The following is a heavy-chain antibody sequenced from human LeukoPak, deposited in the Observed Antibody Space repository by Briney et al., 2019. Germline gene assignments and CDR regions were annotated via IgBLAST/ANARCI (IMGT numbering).Heavy chain of an antibody. CDR3: ARDGAPPGLYFDL. CDR2: IRMDGVEK. CDR1: GFTFSSYW. V-gene: IGHV3-7*01. D-gene: IGHD6-13*01. Sequence: GGSLTLSCAVSGFTFSSYWMNWVRQAPGKGLEWVANIRMDGVEKTYVDSVKGRFTISRDNTYNSLYLQMSSLRVEDTAVYFCARDGAPPGLYFDLWGRGTLVTVSS. J-gene: IGHJ4*01.